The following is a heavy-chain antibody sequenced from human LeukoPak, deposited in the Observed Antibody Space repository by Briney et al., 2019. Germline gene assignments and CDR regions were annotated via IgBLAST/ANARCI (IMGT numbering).Heavy chain of an antibody. D-gene: IGHD3-3*01. V-gene: IGHV3-23*01. CDR2: IFPSGGEI. CDR1: GFTFSTFA. J-gene: IGHJ4*02. CDR3: ARDERLLSFLK. Sequence: GGSLRLSCAASGFTFSTFAMIWVRQPPGKGLEWVSSIFPSGGEIHYADSVKGRFTISRDNSKNTLYLQMNSLRAEDTAIYYCARDERLLSFLKWGQGTLVTVSS.